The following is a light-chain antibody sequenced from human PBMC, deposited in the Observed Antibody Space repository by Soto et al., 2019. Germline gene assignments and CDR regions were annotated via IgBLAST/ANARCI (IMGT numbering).Light chain of an antibody. Sequence: EIVLTQSPGTLSLSPGERATLSCRASQSVSSSYLAWYQQKPGQAPRLLIYGASSRATGIPDRFSGSGSGTDFTLTISRLEPEDFYCQQCDGSPRLTCGGGTKLEIK. CDR2: GAS. CDR3: QQCDGSPRLT. CDR1: QSVSSSY. V-gene: IGKV3-20*01. J-gene: IGKJ4*01.